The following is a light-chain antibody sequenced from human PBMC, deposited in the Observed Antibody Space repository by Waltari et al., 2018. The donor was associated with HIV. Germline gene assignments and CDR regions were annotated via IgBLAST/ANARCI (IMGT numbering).Light chain of an antibody. CDR2: RNN. J-gene: IGLJ3*02. CDR1: SSNIERNS. CDR3: AAWDDSLTVVL. Sequence: QSVLTQSPSASATPGQRVTMSCSGRSSNIERNSVYLYQQLPGTAPKLLIYRNNQRPSGVPDRFSGSKSGTSASLAISGLRSEDEGDYYCAAWDDSLTVVLFGGGTKLTVL. V-gene: IGLV1-47*01.